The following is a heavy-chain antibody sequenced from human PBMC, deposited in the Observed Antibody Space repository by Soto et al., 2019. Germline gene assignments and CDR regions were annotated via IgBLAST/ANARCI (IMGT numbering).Heavy chain of an antibody. D-gene: IGHD3-22*01. CDR3: AADPLYDSSGYYLFDY. CDR1: GFTFTSSA. CDR2: IVVGSGNT. V-gene: IGHV1-58*01. Sequence: SVKVSCKASGFTFTSSAVQWVRQARGQRLEWIGWIVVGSGNTNYAQKFQERVTITRDMSTSTAYMELSSLRSEDTAVYYCAADPLYDSSGYYLFDYWGQGTLVTVSS. J-gene: IGHJ4*02.